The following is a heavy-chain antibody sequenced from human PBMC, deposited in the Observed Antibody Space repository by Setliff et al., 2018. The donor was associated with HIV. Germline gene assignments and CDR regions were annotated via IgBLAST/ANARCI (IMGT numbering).Heavy chain of an antibody. V-gene: IGHV4-31*01. D-gene: IGHD2-21*02. Sequence: PSETLSLTCTVSGDSIDRSNFFWTWIRQHPGKGLEWIGYIYYSGSATYNPSLKSQASISVDTSRNEFSLKLSSVTAADTAVYVCARGGAFCGRDSCYYLDYWGQGNPVTVSS. CDR2: IYYSGSA. J-gene: IGHJ4*02. CDR1: GDSIDRSNFF. CDR3: ARGGAFCGRDSCYYLDY.